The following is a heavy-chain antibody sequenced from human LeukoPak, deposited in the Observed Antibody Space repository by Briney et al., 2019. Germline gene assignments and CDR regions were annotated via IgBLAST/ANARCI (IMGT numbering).Heavy chain of an antibody. CDR2: IYYSGST. V-gene: IGHV4-59*01. D-gene: IGHD5-24*01. CDR1: GGSISSYY. Sequence: SETLSLTCTVSGGSISSYYWSWIRQPPGKGLEWIGYIYYSGSTNYNPSLKSRVTISVDTSKNQFSLRLSSVTAADTAVYYCARDGYNSFDYWGQGTLVTVSS. CDR3: ARDGYNSFDY. J-gene: IGHJ4*02.